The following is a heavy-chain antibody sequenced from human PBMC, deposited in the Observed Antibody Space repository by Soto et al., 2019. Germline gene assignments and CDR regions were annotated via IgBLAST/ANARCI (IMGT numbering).Heavy chain of an antibody. V-gene: IGHV3-30*04. D-gene: IGHD6-19*01. CDR3: AKERSSGWSFDY. CDR1: GFTFSSYA. CDR2: ISYGGNSK. J-gene: IGHJ4*02. Sequence: PGGSLRLSCAASGFTFSSYAMHWVRQAPGKGLEWVAVISYGGNSKYYADSVKGRFTVSRDNSKNTLYLQMNSLRAEDTAVFYCAKERSSGWSFDYWGQGTLVTVSS.